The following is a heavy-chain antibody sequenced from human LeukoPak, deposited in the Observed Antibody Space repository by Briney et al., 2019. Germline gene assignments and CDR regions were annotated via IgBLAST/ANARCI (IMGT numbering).Heavy chain of an antibody. CDR1: GGSISSGGYY. J-gene: IGHJ3*02. CDR2: IYYSGST. V-gene: IGHV4-31*03. D-gene: IGHD3-22*01. Sequence: SETLSLTCTVSGGSISSGGYYWSWIRQHPGKGLEWIGYIYYSGSTYYNPSLKSRVTISVDTSKNQFSLKLSSVTAADTAVYYCARVPYYCDSSGQGIWGQGTMVTVSS. CDR3: ARVPYYCDSSGQGI.